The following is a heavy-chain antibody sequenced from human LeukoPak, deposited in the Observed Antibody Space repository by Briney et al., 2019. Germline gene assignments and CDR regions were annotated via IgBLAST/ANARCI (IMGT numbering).Heavy chain of an antibody. CDR1: GYTFTSYG. D-gene: IGHD3-22*01. CDR3: ARPSYYYDHFDY. V-gene: IGHV1-18*01. CDR2: ISAYNGNT. Sequence: ASVKVSCKASGYTFTSYGISWVRQAPGQGLEWMGWISAYNGNTNYAQKLQGRVTMTTDTSTSTAYMELSRLRSDDTAVYYCARPSYYYDHFDYWGQGTLVTVSS. J-gene: IGHJ4*02.